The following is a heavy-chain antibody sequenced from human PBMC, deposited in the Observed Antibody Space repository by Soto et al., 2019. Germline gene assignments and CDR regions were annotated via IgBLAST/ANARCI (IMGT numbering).Heavy chain of an antibody. CDR2: INAGDGNT. CDR1: GYTFTYYT. Sequence: ASVKVSCKASGYTFTYYTVHWVRQAPGERLEWMGWINAGDGNTKYSPNFQGRVTITKDTSASTVYMELSSLRSDDTAVYFCTRVSRPTRWFDHWGQGTLVTVST. V-gene: IGHV1-3*01. CDR3: TRVSRPTRWFDH. J-gene: IGHJ5*02. D-gene: IGHD2-2*01.